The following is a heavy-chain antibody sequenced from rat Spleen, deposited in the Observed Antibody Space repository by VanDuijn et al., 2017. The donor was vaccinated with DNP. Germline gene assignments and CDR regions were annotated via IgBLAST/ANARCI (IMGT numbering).Heavy chain of an antibody. D-gene: IGHD5-1*01. Sequence: QVQLKESGPGLVQPSQTLSLTCTVSGFSLTSYTLSWVRQPPGKGLEWIAAMSSGGSTYYNSTLRSRLSISRDTSKSQVFLKMNSLQTDDTGTYYCARVKADWELYFDYWGQGVMVTVSS. V-gene: IGHV2-6*01. CDR2: MSSGGST. J-gene: IGHJ2*01. CDR3: ARVKADWELYFDY. CDR1: GFSLTSYT.